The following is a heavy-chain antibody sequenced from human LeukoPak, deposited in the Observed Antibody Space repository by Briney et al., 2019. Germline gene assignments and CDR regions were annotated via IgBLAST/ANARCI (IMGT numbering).Heavy chain of an antibody. Sequence: SETLSLTCAVYSGSFSGYYWSWIRQPPGKGLEWIGEINHSGSTNYNPSLKSRVTISVDTSKNQFSLKLSSVTAADTAVYYCARGLRSYIDYWGQGTLVTVSS. V-gene: IGHV4-34*01. CDR1: SGSFSGYY. CDR2: INHSGST. CDR3: ARGLRSYIDY. J-gene: IGHJ4*02.